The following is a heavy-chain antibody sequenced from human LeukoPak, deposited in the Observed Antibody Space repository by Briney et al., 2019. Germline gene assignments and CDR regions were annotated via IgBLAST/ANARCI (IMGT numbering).Heavy chain of an antibody. J-gene: IGHJ5*02. Sequence: GGSLRLSCAASGFTFSSYDIHWVRQATGKGLEWVSAIGTAGDTYYPGSVKGRFTISRENAKNSLYLQMNSLRAGDTAVYYCARGSYDGTSPVGCFDPWGQGTLVTVSS. CDR1: GFTFSSYD. CDR2: IGTAGDT. CDR3: ARGSYDGTSPVGCFDP. V-gene: IGHV3-13*01. D-gene: IGHD3-22*01.